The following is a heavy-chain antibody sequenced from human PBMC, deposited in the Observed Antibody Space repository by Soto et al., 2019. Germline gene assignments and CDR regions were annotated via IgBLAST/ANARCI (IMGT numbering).Heavy chain of an antibody. CDR1: GYTFTSYG. V-gene: IGHV1-18*01. D-gene: IGHD2-2*01. Sequence: QVQLVQSGAEVKKPGASVKVSCKASGYTFTSYGISWVRQAPGQGLEWMGWISAYNGNTNYAQRLQCRVTMTTDTSTSTAYIVLRSLRSDDTAVSYGASGVVVPAAPRLGRGFDPWAREPWSPSPQ. CDR3: ASGVVVPAAPRLGRGFDP. CDR2: ISAYNGNT. J-gene: IGHJ5*02.